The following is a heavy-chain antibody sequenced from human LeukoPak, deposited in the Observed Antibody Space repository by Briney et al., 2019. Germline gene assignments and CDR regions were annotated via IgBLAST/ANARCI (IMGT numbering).Heavy chain of an antibody. CDR2: KESNGYT. CDR3: ARGVYGAYFDF. D-gene: IGHD4-17*01. V-gene: IGHV4-59*01. J-gene: IGHJ4*02. CDR1: GGSLSGFY. Sequence: PSETLSLTCNLSGGSLSGFYRSWLRQPPGKGLEWIAYKESNGYTEYYPSLMSRVKISLDTSKNQLSLELTSVTAADTAVYYCARGVYGAYFDFWGQGTLVTVSS.